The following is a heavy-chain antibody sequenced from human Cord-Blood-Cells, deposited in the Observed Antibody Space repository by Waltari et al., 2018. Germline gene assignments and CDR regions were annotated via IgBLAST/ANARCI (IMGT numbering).Heavy chain of an antibody. CDR1: GLTFSSYA. CDR2: ISGSGGST. D-gene: IGHD1-1*01. CDR3: ATTGPGGNWYFDL. J-gene: IGHJ2*01. V-gene: IGHV3-23*01. Sequence: EVQLLESGGGLVQPGGSLRLSCAASGLTFSSYAMSWVRQAPGKGLEWVSAISGSGGSTYYADSVKGRFTISRDNSKNTLYLQMNSLRAEDTAVYYCATTGPGGNWYFDLWGRGTLVTVSS.